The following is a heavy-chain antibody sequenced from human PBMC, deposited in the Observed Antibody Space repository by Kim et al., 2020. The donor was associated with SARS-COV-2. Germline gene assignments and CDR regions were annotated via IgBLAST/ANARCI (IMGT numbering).Heavy chain of an antibody. J-gene: IGHJ4*02. V-gene: IGHV3-30*07. Sequence: VKGRLTISRDNSKNPLYLQRNSLRAEDTAVYYCASGYCSSTSCYRLLRYWGQGTLVTVSS. D-gene: IGHD2-2*01. CDR3: ASGYCSSTSCYRLLRY.